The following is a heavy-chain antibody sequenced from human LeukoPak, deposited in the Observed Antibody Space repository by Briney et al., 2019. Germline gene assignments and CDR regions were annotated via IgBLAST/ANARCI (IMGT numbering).Heavy chain of an antibody. CDR3: AREGPRISGSPRY. D-gene: IGHD1-26*01. Sequence: ASVTVSCTASGYTFTFYYMHWVRQAPGQGLEGMGWINPNSGGTNYAQKCQGRVTMTRDTSISTGYMELSRLRSDDTAVYYCAREGPRISGSPRYWGQGTLVTVSS. V-gene: IGHV1-2*02. CDR2: INPNSGGT. CDR1: GYTFTFYY. J-gene: IGHJ4*02.